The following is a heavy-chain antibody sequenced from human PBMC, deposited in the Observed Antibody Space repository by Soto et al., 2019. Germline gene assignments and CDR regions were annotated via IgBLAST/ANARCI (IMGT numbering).Heavy chain of an antibody. CDR2: IWYDGSNK. V-gene: IGHV3-33*01. J-gene: IGHJ6*02. CDR1: GFTFSSYG. Sequence: PGGSLRLSCAASGFTFSSYGMHWVRQAPGKGLEWVAVIWYDGSNKYYADSVKGRFTISRDNSKNTLYLQMNSLRAEDTAVYYCARAGGVAAGTDYYYYGMDVWGQGTTVTVS. D-gene: IGHD6-13*01. CDR3: ARAGGVAAGTDYYYYGMDV.